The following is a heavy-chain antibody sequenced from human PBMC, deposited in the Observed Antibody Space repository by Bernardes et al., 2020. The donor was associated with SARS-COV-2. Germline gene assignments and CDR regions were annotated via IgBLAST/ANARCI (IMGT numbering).Heavy chain of an antibody. Sequence: GGSLRLSCAASGFTFSNYAMHWVRQAPGKGLEWVAIISYDGTTKYNADSVKGRFTISIDNSKNTLFLQMNSLTTEDTAIYYCAREWAEYTSSLFYYLGQGTLVTVSS. CDR2: ISYDGTTK. J-gene: IGHJ4*02. CDR3: AREWAEYTSSLFYY. CDR1: GFTFSNYA. V-gene: IGHV3-30-3*01. D-gene: IGHD6-6*01.